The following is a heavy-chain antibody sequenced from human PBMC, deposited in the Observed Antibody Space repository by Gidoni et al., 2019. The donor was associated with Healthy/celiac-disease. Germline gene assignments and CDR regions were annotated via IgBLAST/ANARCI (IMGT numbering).Heavy chain of an antibody. D-gene: IGHD3-10*01. Sequence: QMQLVQSGPEVKKPGTSVKVSCKASGFTFTSPAVQWVRQARGQRLEWIGWIVVDSGNTNYAQKFQERVTITRYMSTSTAYRELSSLRSEDTAVYYCAATPNYYGAGSYSSYYYYYYGMDVWGQGTTVTVSS. V-gene: IGHV1-58*01. J-gene: IGHJ6*02. CDR2: IVVDSGNT. CDR1: GFTFTSPA. CDR3: AATPNYYGAGSYSSYYYYYYGMDV.